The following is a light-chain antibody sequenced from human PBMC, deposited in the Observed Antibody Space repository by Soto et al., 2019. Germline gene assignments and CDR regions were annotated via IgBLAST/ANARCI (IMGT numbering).Light chain of an antibody. J-gene: IGKJ1*01. CDR1: QSISSW. CDR2: DAS. Sequence: DLQITQSPSTLSASVGDRVTIPCRASQSISSWLAWYQHKPGKAPKLLIYDASNLDSGVPSRFSGSGSGTEFSLTISNLQPDDCATYYCQQYENYWTFGQGTKVDIK. CDR3: QQYENYWT. V-gene: IGKV1-5*01.